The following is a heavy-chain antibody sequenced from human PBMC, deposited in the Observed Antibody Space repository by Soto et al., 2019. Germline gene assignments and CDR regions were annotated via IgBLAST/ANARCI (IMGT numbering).Heavy chain of an antibody. CDR1: GFTFRNYA. J-gene: IGHJ4*02. CDR3: TIVSPDCSDGSCYPPS. D-gene: IGHD2-15*01. Sequence: EVQLVESGGGLVEPGRSLRLSCLGSGFTFRNYAISWFRQAPGKGLQWVSFIRSNIYDGTTEYAASVKGRFTISRDDSKTIAYLQMNSLKTEDTGVYYCTIVSPDCSDGSCYPPSWGQGTLVTVSS. CDR2: IRSNIYDGTT. V-gene: IGHV3-49*03.